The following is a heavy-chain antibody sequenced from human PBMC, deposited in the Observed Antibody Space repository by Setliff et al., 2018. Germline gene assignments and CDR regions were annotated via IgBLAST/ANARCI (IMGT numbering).Heavy chain of an antibody. CDR2: INGDATIA. J-gene: IGHJ4*02. Sequence: ETLSLTCSVYGESFSNNYWSWIRQTPGKRLEWVSRINGDATIAHYADSVKGRFTISRDNAKNSLSLQMNNLRTEDTAVYYCIGAGTCSYWGQGTLVTVSS. CDR1: GESFSNNY. D-gene: IGHD3-10*02. V-gene: IGHV3-74*01. CDR3: IGAGTCSY.